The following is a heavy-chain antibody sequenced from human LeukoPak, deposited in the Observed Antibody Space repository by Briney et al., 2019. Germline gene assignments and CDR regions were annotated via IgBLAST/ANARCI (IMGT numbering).Heavy chain of an antibody. CDR2: IRSKANSYAT. V-gene: IGHV3-73*01. J-gene: IGHJ6*03. Sequence: GGSLRLSCAASGFTFSSYGMHWVRQASGKGLEWVGRIRSKANSYATAYAASVKGRFTISRDDSKNTAYLQMNSLKTEDTAVYYCTRGSIVVVPAAMWDYYYYMDVWGKGTTVTVSS. CDR3: TRGSIVVVPAAMWDYYYYMDV. CDR1: GFTFSSYG. D-gene: IGHD2-2*01.